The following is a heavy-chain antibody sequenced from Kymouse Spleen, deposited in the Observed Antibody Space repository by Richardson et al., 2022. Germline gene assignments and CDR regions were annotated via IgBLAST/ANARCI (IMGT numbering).Heavy chain of an antibody. CDR1: GGSISSSSYY. CDR3: ARQLTGDWNNWFDP. CDR2: IYYSGST. V-gene: IGHV4-39*01. J-gene: IGHJ5*02. D-gene: IGHD7-27*02. Sequence: QLQLQESGPGLVKPSETLSLTCTVSGGSISSSSYYWGWIRQPPGKGLEWIGSIYYSGSTYYNPSLKSRVTISVDTSKNQFSLKLSSVTAADTAVYYCARQLTGDWNNWFDPWGQGTLVTVSS.